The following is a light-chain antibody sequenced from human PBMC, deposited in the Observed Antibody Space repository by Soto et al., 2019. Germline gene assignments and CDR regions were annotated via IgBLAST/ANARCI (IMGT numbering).Light chain of an antibody. CDR1: QGIRTD. Sequence: DIQMTQSPSSLSTSVGDRVTITCRASQGIRTDLGWYQQKPGKAPKRLIYSASSLQSGVPSRFSGSGSGTEFTLTISSLQPEDFATYYCLQHNSYPRTFGQGTKVEIK. CDR2: SAS. V-gene: IGKV1-17*01. J-gene: IGKJ1*01. CDR3: LQHNSYPRT.